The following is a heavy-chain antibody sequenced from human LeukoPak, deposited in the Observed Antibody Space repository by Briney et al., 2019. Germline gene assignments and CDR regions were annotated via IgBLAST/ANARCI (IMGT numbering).Heavy chain of an antibody. CDR2: IYPGDSDT. CDR1: GYSFTSYW. V-gene: IGHV5-51*01. D-gene: IGHD3-3*01. J-gene: IGHJ4*02. CDR3: ARGRSRYYDFWSGYYPFDY. Sequence: GESLKISCKGSGYSFTSYWIGWVRQMPVKGLEWMGIIYPGDSDTRYSPSFQGQVTISADKSISTAYLQWSSLKASDTAMYYCARGRSRYYDFWSGYYPFDYWGQGTLVTVSS.